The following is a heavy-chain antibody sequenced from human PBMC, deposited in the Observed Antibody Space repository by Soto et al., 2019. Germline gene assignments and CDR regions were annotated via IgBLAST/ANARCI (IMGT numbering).Heavy chain of an antibody. CDR1: GGSISRNSYY. J-gene: IGHJ4*02. Sequence: ILSLTCRVSGGSISRNSYYWGWIRQPPGEGPEWIGSIYYSGTTYYNPPLKSRVTISVDTSKNQFSLKLSSVTAADAAMYYCATHQGYYGSGTYCFDYWGQGALVTV. CDR3: ATHQGYYGSGTYCFDY. CDR2: IYYSGTT. D-gene: IGHD3-10*01. V-gene: IGHV4-39*01.